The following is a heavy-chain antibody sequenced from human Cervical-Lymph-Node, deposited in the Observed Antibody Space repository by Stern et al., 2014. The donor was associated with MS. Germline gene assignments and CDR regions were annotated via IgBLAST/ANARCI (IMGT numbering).Heavy chain of an antibody. J-gene: IGHJ5*02. Sequence: VQLVQSGAEVKMPGESLKISCRGSGDIFANYWIAWVRQKPGKGLEWMGIIRPGESIVTYGPSFQGQVTISADKSISTAYLQWTSLKDSDTAIYYCARHNCYDTWGRGTLVTVSS. CDR2: IRPGESIV. D-gene: IGHD2-15*01. CDR1: GDIFANYW. CDR3: ARHNCYDT. V-gene: IGHV5-51*01.